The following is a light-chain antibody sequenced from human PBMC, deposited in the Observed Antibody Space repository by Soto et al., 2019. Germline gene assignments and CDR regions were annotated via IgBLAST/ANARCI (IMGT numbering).Light chain of an antibody. CDR3: MQSTHWPPYT. CDR2: NVS. J-gene: IGKJ2*01. Sequence: EVVMTQSPLSLPVTLGQPASISCRYSQSLAYIDGNTYLTWFHQRPGQSPRRLIYNVSNRDSGVPDRLSGNGSGTDFTLKISRVEAEDVGIYYCMQSTHWPPYTFGQGTKLEIK. CDR1: QSLAYIDGNTY. V-gene: IGKV2-30*01.